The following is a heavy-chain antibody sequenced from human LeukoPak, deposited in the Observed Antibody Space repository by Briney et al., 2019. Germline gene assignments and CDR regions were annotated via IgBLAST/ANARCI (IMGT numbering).Heavy chain of an antibody. D-gene: IGHD4-23*01. CDR3: ATGRNGNVWFDP. Sequence: ASVKVSCKVSGYTLTELSMHWVRQAPGKGLEWMGGFDPEDGETIYAQKFQGRVTMTEDTSTDTAYMELSSLRSEDTAVYYCATGRNGNVWFDPWGQGTLVTVSS. V-gene: IGHV1-24*01. J-gene: IGHJ5*02. CDR1: GYTLTELS. CDR2: FDPEDGET.